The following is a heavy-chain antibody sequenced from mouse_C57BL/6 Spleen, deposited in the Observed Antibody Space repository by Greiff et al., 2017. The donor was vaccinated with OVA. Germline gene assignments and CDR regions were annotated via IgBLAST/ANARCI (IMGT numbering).Heavy chain of an antibody. V-gene: IGHV6-3*01. J-gene: IGHJ3*01. CDR1: GFTFSNYW. CDR3: TESRGFAY. Sequence: EVQRVESGGGLVQPGGSMKLSCVASGFTFSNYWMNWVRQSPEKGLEWVAQIRLKTDNYATDYAESVKGRFTISRDDSKSSVYLQMNNLSAEDTGIYYCTESRGFAYWGQGTLVTVSA. CDR2: IRLKTDNYAT.